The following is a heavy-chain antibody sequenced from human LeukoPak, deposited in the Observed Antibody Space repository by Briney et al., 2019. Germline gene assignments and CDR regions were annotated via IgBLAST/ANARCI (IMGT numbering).Heavy chain of an antibody. J-gene: IGHJ4*02. Sequence: SETLSLTCTVSGGSISSRSYCWSWIRQPPGKGLEWIGYIYYSGSTNYNPSLKSRVTISVDTSKNQFSLKLSSVTAADTAVYYCARDGEGILTGYYKDWGQGTLVTVSS. CDR2: IYYSGST. V-gene: IGHV4-61*01. CDR3: ARDGEGILTGYYKD. CDR1: GGSISSRSYC. D-gene: IGHD3-9*01.